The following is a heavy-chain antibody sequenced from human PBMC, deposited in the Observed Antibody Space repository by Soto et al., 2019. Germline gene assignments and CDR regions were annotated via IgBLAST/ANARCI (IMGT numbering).Heavy chain of an antibody. CDR2: ISYDGSNK. J-gene: IGHJ6*02. Sequence: GGSLRLSCAASGFTFSSYGMHWVRQAPGKGLEWVAVISYDGSNKYYADSVKGRFTISRDNSKNTLYLQMNSLRAEDTAVYYCAKVKGARYSGYEYTDYYYYGMDVWGQGTTVTVSS. V-gene: IGHV3-30*18. CDR1: GFTFSSYG. D-gene: IGHD5-12*01. CDR3: AKVKGARYSGYEYTDYYYYGMDV.